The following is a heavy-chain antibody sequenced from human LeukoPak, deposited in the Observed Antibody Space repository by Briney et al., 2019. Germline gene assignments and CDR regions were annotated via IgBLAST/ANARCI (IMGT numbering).Heavy chain of an antibody. CDR3: ARVAHNYDLLAGYYPYLDYFDF. D-gene: IGHD3-9*01. CDR1: GYSFTNYD. Sequence: ASVKVSCNASGYSFTNYDINWVRQATGQGLEWMGWMNPNSGGTYCAQKFQGRVTMARDTSISTAYMELSRLRSDDTAVFYCARVAHNYDLLAGYYPYLDYFDFWGQGTLVTVSS. CDR2: MNPNSGGT. J-gene: IGHJ4*02. V-gene: IGHV1-2*02.